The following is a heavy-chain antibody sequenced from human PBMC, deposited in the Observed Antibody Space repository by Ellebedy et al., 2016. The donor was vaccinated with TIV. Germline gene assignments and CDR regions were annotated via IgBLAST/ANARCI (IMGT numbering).Heavy chain of an antibody. CDR2: ISDTGSQT. V-gene: IGHV3-11*05. J-gene: IGHJ4*02. CDR1: GLTFSSYV. Sequence: GESLKISXAASGLTFSSYVMSWVRQAPGKGLEWVSYISDTGSQTKNLDAVQGRFTISRDDAKNSVYLQMDSLSAEDTAMYYCARGASDFDYWGRGTLVIVSS. CDR3: ARGASDFDY.